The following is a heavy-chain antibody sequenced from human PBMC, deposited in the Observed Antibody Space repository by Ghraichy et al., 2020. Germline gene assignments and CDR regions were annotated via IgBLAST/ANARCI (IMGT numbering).Heavy chain of an antibody. Sequence: SETLSLTCAVYGGSFSGYYWSWIRQPPGKGLEWIGEINHSGSTNYNPSLKSRVTISVDTSKNQFSLKLSSVTAADTAVYYCASGGLKIGPRGRFDYWGQGTLFTVSA. J-gene: IGHJ4*02. V-gene: IGHV4-34*01. CDR3: ASGGLKIGPRGRFDY. CDR2: INHSGST. CDR1: GGSFSGYY. D-gene: IGHD6-19*01.